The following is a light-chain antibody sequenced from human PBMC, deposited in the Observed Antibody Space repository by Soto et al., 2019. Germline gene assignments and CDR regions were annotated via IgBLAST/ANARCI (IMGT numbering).Light chain of an antibody. CDR2: GAS. V-gene: IGKV3-15*01. CDR3: QQYNDWPPVT. CDR1: QSVSGN. J-gene: IGKJ4*01. Sequence: EIVMTQSPATLSVSPGERATLSYRASQSVSGNLAWYQQNPGQAPRLLIYGASTRATGIPARFSGSGSGTEFTLTISSLQSEDFAVYYCQQYNDWPPVTFGRGTKVEIK.